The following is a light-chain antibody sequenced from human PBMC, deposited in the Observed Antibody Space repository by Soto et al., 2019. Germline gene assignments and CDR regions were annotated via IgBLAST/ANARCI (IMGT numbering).Light chain of an antibody. Sequence: DIQMTQSPSSLSASVGDRVTITCRASQSITTYLNWYQQKPGKAPSLLIRAASSLQSGVPLRFSGSGSGTDFTLTISSLQVEDFATYYCQQTFSVPQTFGQGTKVDIK. CDR1: QSITTY. CDR2: AAS. J-gene: IGKJ1*01. V-gene: IGKV1-39*01. CDR3: QQTFSVPQT.